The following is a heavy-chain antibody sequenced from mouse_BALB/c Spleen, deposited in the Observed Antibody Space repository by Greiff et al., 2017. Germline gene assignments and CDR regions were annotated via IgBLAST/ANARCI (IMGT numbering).Heavy chain of an antibody. V-gene: IGHV10-1*02. D-gene: IGHD2-3*01. CDR1: GFTFNTYA. Sequence: EVKLMESGGGLVQPKGSLKLSCAASGFTFNTYAMNWVRQAPGKGLEWVARIRSKSNNYATYYADSVKDRFTISRDDSQSMLYLQMNNLKTEDTAMYYCVRHDGYIYAMDYWGQGTSVTVSS. CDR2: IRSKSNNYAT. CDR3: VRHDGYIYAMDY. J-gene: IGHJ4*01.